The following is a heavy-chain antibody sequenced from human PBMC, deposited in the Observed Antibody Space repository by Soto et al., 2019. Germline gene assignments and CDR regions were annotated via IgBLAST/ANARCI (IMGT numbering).Heavy chain of an antibody. V-gene: IGHV3-30*03. D-gene: IGHD2-15*01. CDR2: ISYDGGDR. J-gene: IGHJ4*02. CDR1: GFTFSDYG. Sequence: PGGSLRLSCEGPGFTFSDYGFHWVRQAPGKGLEWVAMISYDGGDRYYRDSVQGRFTISRDDSKNTVFLQMNSLRTEDTAMYYCARSTYCNGGSCYPQYWGPGTLVTVSS. CDR3: ARSTYCNGGSCYPQY.